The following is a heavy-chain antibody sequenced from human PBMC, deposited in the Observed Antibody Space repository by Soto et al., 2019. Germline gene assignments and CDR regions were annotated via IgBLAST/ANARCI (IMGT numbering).Heavy chain of an antibody. Sequence: KSSETLSLTCRVSGGSMSGYYWSWIRQAPGKGLEWIGYVYYTGSTSYNPSLQSRVTISVDTSNKQFSLSLRLVTAADTAVYFCARSIAVPSSHIDHWGQGSRVTVSS. CDR3: ARSIAVPSSHIDH. CDR2: VYYTGST. J-gene: IGHJ4*02. D-gene: IGHD6-6*01. V-gene: IGHV4-59*01. CDR1: GGSMSGYY.